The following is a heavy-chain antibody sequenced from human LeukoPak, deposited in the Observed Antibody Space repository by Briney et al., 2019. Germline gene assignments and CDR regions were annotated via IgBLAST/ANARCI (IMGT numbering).Heavy chain of an antibody. Sequence: GRSLRLSCAASEFTFSSYAMHWVRQAPGKGLEWVAVISYDGSNKYYADSVKGRFTISRDNSKNTLYLQMNSLRAEDTAVYYCARGLIAVAATRGYCDYWGQGILVTVSS. J-gene: IGHJ4*02. D-gene: IGHD6-19*01. CDR3: ARGLIAVAATRGYCDY. CDR1: EFTFSSYA. CDR2: ISYDGSNK. V-gene: IGHV3-30-3*01.